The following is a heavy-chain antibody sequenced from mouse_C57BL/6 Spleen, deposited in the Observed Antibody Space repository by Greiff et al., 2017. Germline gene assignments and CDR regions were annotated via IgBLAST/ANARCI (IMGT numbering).Heavy chain of an antibody. D-gene: IGHD2-1*01. J-gene: IGHJ3*01. CDR2: IYPGDGDT. CDR1: GYAFSSSW. V-gene: IGHV1-82*01. CDR3: ASLYGNYVAGFAY. Sequence: QVQLQQSGPELVKPGASVKISCKASGYAFSSSWMNWVKQRPGKGLEWIGRIYPGDGDTNYNGKFKGKATLTADKSSSTAYMQRSSLTSEDSAVYFCASLYGNYVAGFAYWGQGTLVTVSA.